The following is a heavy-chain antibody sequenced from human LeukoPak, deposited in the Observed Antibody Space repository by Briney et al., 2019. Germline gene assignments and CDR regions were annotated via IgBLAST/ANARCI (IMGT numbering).Heavy chain of an antibody. V-gene: IGHV3-7*01. D-gene: IGHD2-21*01. CDR3: ARGVGGADY. Sequence: PGGPLRLSCAASGFIFSDYWMSWVRQAPGKGLEWVANIKQDGSEQYYVDSVKGRFIISRDNAKNSVYLQMNSLRAEDTAVYYCARGVGGADYWGQGTLVTVSS. CDR1: GFIFSDYW. J-gene: IGHJ4*02. CDR2: IKQDGSEQ.